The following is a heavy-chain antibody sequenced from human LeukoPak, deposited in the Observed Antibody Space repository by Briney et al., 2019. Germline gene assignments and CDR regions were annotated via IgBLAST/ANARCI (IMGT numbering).Heavy chain of an antibody. V-gene: IGHV3-74*01. J-gene: IGHJ3*02. Sequence: PGGSLRLSCAASGFSFSSYWMHWVRQAPGKGLVWVARIQYDGSTTNYADSVKGRFTISRDNVKKTLYVQMNSLRAEDTAVYYCARALVAGVTLNALDIWGQGTMVTVSS. D-gene: IGHD2-15*01. CDR1: GFSFSSYW. CDR2: IQYDGSTT. CDR3: ARALVAGVTLNALDI.